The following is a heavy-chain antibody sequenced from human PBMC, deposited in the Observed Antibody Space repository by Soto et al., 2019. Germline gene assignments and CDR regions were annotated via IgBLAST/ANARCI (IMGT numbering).Heavy chain of an antibody. J-gene: IGHJ6*02. V-gene: IGHV3-30-3*01. CDR1: GFIFSRYA. Sequence: QELVVESGGGVVQPGRSLRLSCAASGFIFSRYAMHWVRQSPGKGLEGVAVISYDGAKKYYADSVEGRYTISRDDSKNTLYLQMNSLRVEDTAVYYCARAPHGMDVWGQGTTVIVSS. CDR3: ARAPHGMDV. CDR2: ISYDGAKK.